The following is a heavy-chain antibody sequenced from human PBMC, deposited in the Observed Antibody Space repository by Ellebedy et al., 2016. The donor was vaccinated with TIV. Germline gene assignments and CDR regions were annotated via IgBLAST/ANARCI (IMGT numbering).Heavy chain of an antibody. CDR1: GFTFSSYS. J-gene: IGHJ4*02. Sequence: GESLKISCAAFGFTFSSYSMNWVRQAPGQGLEWVSSISGICGYIYYADSVKGRFTISRDNAKNSLFLQMNSLRAEDTAVYYCARDSGGSYSLGYWGQGTLVTVS. CDR3: ARDSGGSYSLGY. D-gene: IGHD1-26*01. V-gene: IGHV3-21*01. CDR2: ISGICGYI.